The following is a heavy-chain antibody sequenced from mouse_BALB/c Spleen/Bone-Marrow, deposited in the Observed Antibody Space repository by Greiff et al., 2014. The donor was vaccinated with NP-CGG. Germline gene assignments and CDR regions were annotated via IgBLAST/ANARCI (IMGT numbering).Heavy chain of an antibody. CDR3: ARYCYGSSYFDY. Sequence: EVKLMESGAELVKPGASVKFSCTASGFNFNDTYMHWVKQSPEQGLEWIGMIDRANGNTKYDPKFQGKATITADTSSNTAYMQLGSLTSEDSAVYYCARYCYGSSYFDYWGQGTTLTVSS. V-gene: IGHV14-3*02. CDR2: IDRANGNT. CDR1: GFNFNDTY. D-gene: IGHD1-1*01. J-gene: IGHJ2*01.